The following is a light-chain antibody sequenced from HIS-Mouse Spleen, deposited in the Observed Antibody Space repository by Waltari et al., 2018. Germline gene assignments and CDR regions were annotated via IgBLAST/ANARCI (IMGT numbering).Light chain of an antibody. J-gene: IGLJ2*01. CDR1: SSDVGGYTY. CDR3: SSYAGSNNVV. V-gene: IGLV2-8*01. CDR2: EVS. Sequence: QSALTQPPSASGSPGQSVTISCTGTSSDVGGYTYASWYQQHPGQAPKLMIYEVSKRPSGVPDRFSGSKSGNTASLTVSGLQAEDEADYYCSSYAGSNNVVFGGGTKLTVL.